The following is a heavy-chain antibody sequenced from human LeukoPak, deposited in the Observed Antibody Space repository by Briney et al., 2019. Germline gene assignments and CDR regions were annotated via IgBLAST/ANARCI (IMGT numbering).Heavy chain of an antibody. CDR3: ARGKQLVLNYYYGMDV. V-gene: IGHV4-34*01. Sequence: SETLSLTCAVYGGSFSGYYWSWIRQPPGKGLGWIGEINHSGSTNYNPSLKSRVTISVDTSKNQFSLKLSSVTAADTAVYYCARGKQLVLNYYYGMDVWGQGTTVTVSS. CDR2: INHSGST. CDR1: GGSFSGYY. J-gene: IGHJ6*02. D-gene: IGHD6-6*01.